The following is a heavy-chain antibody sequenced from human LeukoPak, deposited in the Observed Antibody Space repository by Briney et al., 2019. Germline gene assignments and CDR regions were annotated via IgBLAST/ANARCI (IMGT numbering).Heavy chain of an antibody. CDR1: GGSISSYY. CDR2: IYYSGST. J-gene: IGHJ5*02. D-gene: IGHD3-3*01. Sequence: SETLSLTCTVSGGSISSYYWSWIRQPPGKGLEWIGYIYYSGSTNYNPSLKSRVTISVDTSKNQFSLKLSSVTAADTAVYYCARAVNYDFWSGYPNWFDPRGQGTLVTASS. V-gene: IGHV4-59*01. CDR3: ARAVNYDFWSGYPNWFDP.